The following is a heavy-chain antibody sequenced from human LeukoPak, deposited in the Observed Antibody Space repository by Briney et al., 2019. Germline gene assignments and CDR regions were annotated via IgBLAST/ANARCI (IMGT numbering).Heavy chain of an antibody. D-gene: IGHD2-15*01. CDR2: IYPGDSDT. CDR1: GYSFTSYW. V-gene: IGHV5-51*01. Sequence: GESLKISCKGSGYSFTSYWIGWVRQMAGKGLEWMGIIYPGDSDTRYSPPFQGQVTISADKSISTAYLQWSSLKASDTAMYYCATNMVVAEFDCWGQGTLVTVSS. J-gene: IGHJ4*02. CDR3: ATNMVVAEFDC.